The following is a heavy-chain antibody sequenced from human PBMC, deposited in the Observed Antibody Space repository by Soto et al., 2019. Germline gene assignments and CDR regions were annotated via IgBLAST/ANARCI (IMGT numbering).Heavy chain of an antibody. Sequence: GGSLRLSCAASGFTFSSYGMHWVRQAPGKGLEWVAVIWYDGSNKYYADSVKGRFTISRDNSKNTLYLQMNSLRAEDKAVYYCARDRYCSGGSCYNYYMDVWGKGTTVTVSS. V-gene: IGHV3-33*01. D-gene: IGHD2-15*01. CDR2: IWYDGSNK. J-gene: IGHJ6*03. CDR3: ARDRYCSGGSCYNYYMDV. CDR1: GFTFSSYG.